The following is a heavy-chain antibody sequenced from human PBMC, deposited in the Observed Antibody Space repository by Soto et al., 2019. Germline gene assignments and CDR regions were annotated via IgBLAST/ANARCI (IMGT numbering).Heavy chain of an antibody. Sequence: EVQLLESGGGLVQPGGSLRLSCAASGFTFSSYAMSWVRQAPGKGLEWVSAISGSGGSTYYADSVKGRFTISRDNSKNTLYLQMNSLRAEDTAVYYCAKVYSSGWSSIYYYGMDVWGQGTTVTVSS. J-gene: IGHJ6*02. CDR2: ISGSGGST. V-gene: IGHV3-23*01. CDR1: GFTFSSYA. D-gene: IGHD6-19*01. CDR3: AKVYSSGWSSIYYYGMDV.